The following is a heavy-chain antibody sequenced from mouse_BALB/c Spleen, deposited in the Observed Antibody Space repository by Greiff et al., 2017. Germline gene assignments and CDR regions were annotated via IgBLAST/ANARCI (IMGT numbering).Heavy chain of an antibody. D-gene: IGHD2-4*01. CDR2: ISSGSSTI. V-gene: IGHV5-17*02. CDR1: GFTFSSFG. CDR3: ARYDYDEYYFDY. J-gene: IGHJ2*01. Sequence: EVHLVESGGGLVQPGGSRKLSCAASGFTFSSFGMHWVRQAPEKGLEWVAYISSGSSTIYYADTVKGRFTISRDNPKNTLFLQMTSLRSEDTAMYYCARYDYDEYYFDYWGQGTTLTVSS.